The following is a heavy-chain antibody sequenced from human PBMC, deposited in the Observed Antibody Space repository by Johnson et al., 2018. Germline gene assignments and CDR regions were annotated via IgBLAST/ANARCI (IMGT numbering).Heavy chain of an antibody. CDR1: GGSFSAYY. CDR2: IIHSGST. D-gene: IGHD4-11*01. V-gene: IGHV4-34*12. CDR3: ARDPTGYYYMDI. Sequence: QVQLQQWGAGLLKPPETLSLTCAVYGGSFSAYYWSWIRQPPGKGLEWIGEIIHSGSTNYNPSLKSRVTISVDTSKTQFSLKLTSVTAADTAVYYCARDPTGYYYMDIWGKGTTVTVSS. J-gene: IGHJ6*03.